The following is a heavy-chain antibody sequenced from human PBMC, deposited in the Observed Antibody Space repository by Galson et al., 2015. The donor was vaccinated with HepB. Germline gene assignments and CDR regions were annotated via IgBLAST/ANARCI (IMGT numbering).Heavy chain of an antibody. D-gene: IGHD6-13*01. CDR3: ARGQLVPTRDKYYYYYYMDV. CDR2: ISAYNGNT. CDR1: GYTFTSYG. Sequence: SVKVSCKASGYTFTSYGISWVRQAPGQGLEWMGWISAYNGNTNYAQKLQGRVTMTTDTSTSTAYMELRSLRSDDTAVYYCARGQLVPTRDKYYYYYYMDVWGKGTTVTVSS. J-gene: IGHJ6*03. V-gene: IGHV1-18*01.